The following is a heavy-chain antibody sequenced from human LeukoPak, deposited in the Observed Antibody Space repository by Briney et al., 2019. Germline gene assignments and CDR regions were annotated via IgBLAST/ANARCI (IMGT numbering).Heavy chain of an antibody. CDR3: ARSASVTSYYYGMDV. D-gene: IGHD2/OR15-2a*01. J-gene: IGHJ6*02. Sequence: GALVKVSCKASGGTFSSYAISWVRQAPGQGLEWMGGIIPIFGTANYAQKFQGRVTITADESTSTAYMELSSLRSEDTAVYYCARSASVTSYYYGMDVWGQGTTVTVSS. CDR1: GGTFSSYA. CDR2: IIPIFGTA. V-gene: IGHV1-69*13.